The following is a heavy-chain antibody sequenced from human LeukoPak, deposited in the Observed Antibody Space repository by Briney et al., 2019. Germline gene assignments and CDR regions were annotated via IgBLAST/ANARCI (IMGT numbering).Heavy chain of an antibody. D-gene: IGHD3-3*01. CDR1: XXXXSSXXW. CDR2: XYHSGST. CDR3: ARNTIFGVVKYYYYGMDV. Sequence: TXSLTCAVSXXXXSSXXWWSXXRXPPGKXLEXXXXXYHSGSTNYNPSLKSRVTISVDKSKNQFSLKLSSVTAADTAVYYCARNTIFGVVKYYYYGMDVWGQGTTVTVSS. J-gene: IGHJ6*02. V-gene: IGHV4-4*02.